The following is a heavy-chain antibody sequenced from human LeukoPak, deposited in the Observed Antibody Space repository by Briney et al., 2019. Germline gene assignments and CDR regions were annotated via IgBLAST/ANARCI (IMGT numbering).Heavy chain of an antibody. V-gene: IGHV4-39*07. J-gene: IGHJ5*02. CDR2: IYYSGST. CDR3: ARGNYGSGTYPGWFDP. CDR1: GGSISSSSYY. Sequence: PSETLSLTCTVSGGSISSSSYYWGWIRQPPGKGLEWIGSIYYSGSTYYNPSLKSRVTISVDTSKNQFSLKLSSVTAADTAVYYCARGNYGSGTYPGWFDPWGQGTLVTVSS. D-gene: IGHD3-10*01.